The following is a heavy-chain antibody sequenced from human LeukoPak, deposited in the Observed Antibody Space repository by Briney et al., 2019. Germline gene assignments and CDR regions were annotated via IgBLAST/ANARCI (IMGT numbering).Heavy chain of an antibody. CDR1: GGSISSGGYY. Sequence: PSQTLSLTCTVSGGSISSGGYYWSWIRQHPGKGLEWIGYIYYSGSTYYNPSLKSRVTISVDTSKNQFSLKLSSVTAADTAVYYCARLGRRDGYPPKYYYGMDVWGQGTTVTVSS. D-gene: IGHD5-24*01. J-gene: IGHJ6*02. CDR2: IYYSGST. CDR3: ARLGRRDGYPPKYYYGMDV. V-gene: IGHV4-31*03.